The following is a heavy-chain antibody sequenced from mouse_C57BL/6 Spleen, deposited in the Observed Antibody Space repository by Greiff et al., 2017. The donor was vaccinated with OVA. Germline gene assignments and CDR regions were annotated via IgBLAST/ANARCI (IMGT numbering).Heavy chain of an antibody. CDR3: ARRRLRPGDYFDY. D-gene: IGHD2-4*01. V-gene: IGHV1-54*01. Sequence: VQLKESGAELVRPGTSVKVSCKASGYAFTNYLIEWVKQRPGQGLEWIGVINPGSGGTNYNEKFKGKATLTADESSSTAYMQLSSLTSEDSAVYFCARRRLRPGDYFDYWGQGTTLTVSS. CDR2: INPGSGGT. J-gene: IGHJ2*01. CDR1: GYAFTNYL.